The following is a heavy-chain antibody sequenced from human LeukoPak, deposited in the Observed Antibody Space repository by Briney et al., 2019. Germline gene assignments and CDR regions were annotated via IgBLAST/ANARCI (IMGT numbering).Heavy chain of an antibody. CDR1: GYTFTDYY. CDR2: INSDSGAT. CDR3: ARPSGGGYSGYDLMI. D-gene: IGHD5-12*01. J-gene: IGHJ4*02. Sequence: ASVKVSCKASGYTFTDYYIHWVRQAPGQGLEWMGWINSDSGATNYAQKFQGRVTMTRDTSISTAHMELSRLRSDDTAMYYCARPSGGGYSGYDLMIWGQGSLVTVSS. V-gene: IGHV1-2*02.